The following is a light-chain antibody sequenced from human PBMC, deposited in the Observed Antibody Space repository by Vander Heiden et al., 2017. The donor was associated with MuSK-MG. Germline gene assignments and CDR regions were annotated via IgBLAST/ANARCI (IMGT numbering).Light chain of an antibody. J-gene: IGKJ1*01. Sequence: PSSFSASTGDRVTITCRASQGISSYLAWYQQKPGKAPKLLIYAASTLQSGVPSRFSGRGSGTDFTLTISCLQSEDCATYYCQQYYSNPRTFGQGTKVEIK. V-gene: IGKV1-8*01. CDR1: QGISSY. CDR2: AAS. CDR3: QQYYSNPRT.